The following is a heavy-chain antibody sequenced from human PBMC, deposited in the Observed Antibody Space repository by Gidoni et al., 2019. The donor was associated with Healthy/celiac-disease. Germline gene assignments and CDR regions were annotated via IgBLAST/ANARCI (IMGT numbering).Heavy chain of an antibody. CDR2: INHSGST. CDR1: GGSFSGYY. D-gene: IGHD6-13*01. CDR3: ASLIAAAGTHYYYGMDV. J-gene: IGHJ6*02. V-gene: IGHV4-34*01. Sequence: QVQLQQWGAGLLKPSETLSLTCAVYGGSFSGYYWSWIRQPPGKGLEWIGEINHSGSTNYNPSLKSRVTISVDTSKNQFSLKLSSVTAADTAVYYCASLIAAAGTHYYYGMDVWGQGTTVTVSS.